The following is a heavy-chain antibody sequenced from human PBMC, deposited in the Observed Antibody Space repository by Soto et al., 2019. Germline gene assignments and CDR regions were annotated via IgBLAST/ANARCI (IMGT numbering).Heavy chain of an antibody. CDR3: ARGIAAANKHWFDP. V-gene: IGHV1-18*01. D-gene: IGHD6-13*01. J-gene: IGHJ5*02. CDR1: GYTFTSYG. CDR2: ISAYNGNT. Sequence: ASVKVSCKASGYTFTSYGISWVRQAPGQGLEWMGWISAYNGNTNYAQKLQGRVTMTTDTSTSTAYMELRSLRSDDTAAYYCARGIAAANKHWFDPWGQGTLVTVSS.